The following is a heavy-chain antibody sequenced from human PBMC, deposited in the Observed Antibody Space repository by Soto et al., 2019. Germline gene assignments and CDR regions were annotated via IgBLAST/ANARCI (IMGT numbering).Heavy chain of an antibody. D-gene: IGHD3-9*01. Sequence: PSETHSLTSTVSGGSSINFYWSWIRQPTGKGLEWIGYVYYTGSTSYNPSLKRRVTFSADSSRGQFSLGLNSVTAADTAVYYCARTVLGPDLLADSFVDYYYYMDVWGQGTTVTVSS. CDR2: VYYTGST. J-gene: IGHJ6*03. CDR1: GGSSINFY. CDR3: ARTVLGPDLLADSFVDYYYYMDV. V-gene: IGHV4-59*08.